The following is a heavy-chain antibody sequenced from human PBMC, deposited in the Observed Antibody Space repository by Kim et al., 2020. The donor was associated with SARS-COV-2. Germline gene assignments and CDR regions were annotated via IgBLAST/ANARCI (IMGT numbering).Heavy chain of an antibody. V-gene: IGHV3-23*01. Sequence: GGSLRLSCTASGFTFSTYTMNWVRQAPGKGLEWVSAIKGSGDSTSYADSVKGRFTISRDNSKNTLFLQMNSLRAEDTAIYYCATDPGYSDSAYYFDYWG. CDR2: IKGSGDST. CDR3: ATDPGYSDSAYYFDY. D-gene: IGHD1-26*01. J-gene: IGHJ4*01. CDR1: GFTFSTYT.